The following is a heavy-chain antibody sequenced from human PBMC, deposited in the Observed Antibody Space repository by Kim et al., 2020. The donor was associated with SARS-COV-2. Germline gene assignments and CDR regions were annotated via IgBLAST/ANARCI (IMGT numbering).Heavy chain of an antibody. CDR2: IWYDGSNK. V-gene: IGHV3-33*01. CDR3: ARDGVGQLDAFDI. J-gene: IGHJ3*02. D-gene: IGHD5-18*01. Sequence: GGSLRLSCAASGFTFSSYGMHWVRQAPGKGLEWVAVIWYDGSNKYYADSVKGRFTISRDNSKNTLYLQMNSLRAEDTAVYYCARDGVGQLDAFDIWCQGTMVTVSS. CDR1: GFTFSSYG.